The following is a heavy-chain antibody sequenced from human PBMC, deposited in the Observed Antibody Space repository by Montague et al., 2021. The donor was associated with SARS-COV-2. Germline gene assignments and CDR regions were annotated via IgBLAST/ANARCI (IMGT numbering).Heavy chain of an antibody. V-gene: IGHV3-30-3*01. CDR3: ARGRGPETGYHFDY. J-gene: IGHJ4*02. D-gene: IGHD3-9*01. Sequence: SLRLSCAASGSTFSHYAMNWVRQAPGKGLEWVAFVSYDGDNKFYAESVKGRFSISRDKAKNTLNLEVHSLRPDDTAVYYCARGRGPETGYHFDYWGQGTLATVSS. CDR1: GSTFSHYA. CDR2: VSYDGDNK.